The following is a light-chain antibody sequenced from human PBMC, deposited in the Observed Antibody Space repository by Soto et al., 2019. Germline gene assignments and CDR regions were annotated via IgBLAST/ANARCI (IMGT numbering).Light chain of an antibody. J-gene: IGLJ2*01. CDR3: SSYTTSITLV. CDR2: DVN. Sequence: QSALTQPASVSGSPGQSITICCTGTSSDVGGYNYVSWYQQHPGKAPKLMIYDVNNRPSGVSNRFSGSKCGNTASLTISGLQAEDEGDYYCSSYTTSITLVFGGGTTVTVL. V-gene: IGLV2-14*01. CDR1: SSDVGGYNY.